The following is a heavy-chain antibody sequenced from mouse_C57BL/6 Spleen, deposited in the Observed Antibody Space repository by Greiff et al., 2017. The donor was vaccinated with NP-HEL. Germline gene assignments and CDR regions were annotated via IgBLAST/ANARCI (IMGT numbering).Heavy chain of an antibody. CDR1: GFNIKNTY. Sequence: VQLQQSVAELVRPGASVKLSCTASGFNIKNTYMHWVKQRPEQGLEWIGRIDPANGNTKYAPKFQGKATITADTSSNTAYLQLSSLTSEDTAIYYCAPVLRRQGEGFAYWGQGTLVTVSA. J-gene: IGHJ3*01. CDR2: IDPANGNT. CDR3: APVLRRQGEGFAY. D-gene: IGHD1-1*01. V-gene: IGHV14-3*01.